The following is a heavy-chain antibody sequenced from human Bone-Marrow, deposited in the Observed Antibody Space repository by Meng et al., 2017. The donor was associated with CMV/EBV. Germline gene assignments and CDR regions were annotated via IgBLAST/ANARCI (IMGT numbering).Heavy chain of an antibody. J-gene: IGHJ4*02. CDR2: MNPNSGNT. Sequence: QVQPDQSAPDVKKPESSVKCSCTASGYTFTSYDSNSVRQAAGQGLEWMGWMNPNSGNTDYAQKCQGRVTMTRNISKSTAYMDLSSLRSEDTAVYYCATGVADFEYWGQGTLVTVSS. V-gene: IGHV1-8*01. CDR1: GYTFTSYD. D-gene: IGHD6-19*01. CDR3: ATGVADFEY.